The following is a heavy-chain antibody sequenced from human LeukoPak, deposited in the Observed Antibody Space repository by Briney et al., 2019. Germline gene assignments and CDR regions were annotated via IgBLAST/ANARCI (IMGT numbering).Heavy chain of an antibody. CDR1: GGSISSSDYY. J-gene: IGHJ4*02. V-gene: IGHV4-39*07. Sequence: SETLSLTCTVSGGSISSSDYYWGWIRQPPGKGLEWIGSLYYSGRTYRNPSLKSRVTLSVDTSKNQFSLKLSSVTAADTAVYYCARDSGPSLAGALFDYWGQGTLVTVSS. CDR2: LYYSGRT. CDR3: ARDSGPSLAGALFDY. D-gene: IGHD2-2*01.